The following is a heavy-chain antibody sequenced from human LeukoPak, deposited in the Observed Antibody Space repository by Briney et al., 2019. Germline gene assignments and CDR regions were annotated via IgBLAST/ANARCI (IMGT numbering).Heavy chain of an antibody. J-gene: IGHJ4*02. CDR1: GGSFSGYY. CDR3: ARGIRITMIVVVITTGLYYFDY. Sequence: SETLSLTCAVCGGSFSGYYWSWIRQPPGKGLEWIGEINHSGSTNYNPSLTSRVSISVDTSKNQISLKLSSVTAADTAVYYCARGIRITMIVVVITTGLYYFDYWGQGTLVTVSS. D-gene: IGHD3-22*01. V-gene: IGHV4-34*01. CDR2: INHSGST.